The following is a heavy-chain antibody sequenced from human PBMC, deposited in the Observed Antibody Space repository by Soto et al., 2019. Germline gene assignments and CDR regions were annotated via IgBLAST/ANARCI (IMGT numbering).Heavy chain of an antibody. CDR2: IYYSGNT. V-gene: IGHV4-31*03. CDR3: ARDGHSSGFFDY. Sequence: SETLSLTCTVSGGSINSGDYYWGWIRHHPGKGLEWIGFIYYSGNTYYNPSLKSRVTISIDTSKNQFSLKLSSVTAADTAVYYCARDGHSSGFFDYWGQGTLVTVS. CDR1: GGSINSGDYY. J-gene: IGHJ4*02. D-gene: IGHD3-22*01.